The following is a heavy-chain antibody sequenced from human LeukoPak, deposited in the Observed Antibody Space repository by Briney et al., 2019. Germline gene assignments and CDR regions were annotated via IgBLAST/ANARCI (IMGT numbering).Heavy chain of an antibody. CDR3: ARHSSWYVPPFDY. J-gene: IGHJ4*02. CDR1: GFTFSSYS. CDR2: ISSSGSTI. V-gene: IGHV3-48*04. Sequence: SGGSLRLSCAASGFTFSSYSMSWIRQAPGKGLEWVSYISSSGSTIYYADSVKGRFTISRDNAKNSLYLQMNSLRAEDTAVYYCARHSSWYVPPFDYWGQGTLVTVSS. D-gene: IGHD6-13*01.